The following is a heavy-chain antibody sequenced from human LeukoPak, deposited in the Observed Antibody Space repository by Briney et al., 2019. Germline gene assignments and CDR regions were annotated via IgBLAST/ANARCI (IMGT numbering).Heavy chain of an antibody. V-gene: IGHV4-59*12. CDR3: ARVSALDACDI. D-gene: IGHD2-15*01. Sequence: PSETLSLTCTVSGGSISSYYWSWIRQPPGKGLEWIGYVYYSGSTNYNPSLKTRVTMSVDTSKNQFSLKLSSVTAADTAVYYCARVSALDACDIWGQGTMVTVSS. J-gene: IGHJ3*02. CDR2: VYYSGST. CDR1: GGSISSYY.